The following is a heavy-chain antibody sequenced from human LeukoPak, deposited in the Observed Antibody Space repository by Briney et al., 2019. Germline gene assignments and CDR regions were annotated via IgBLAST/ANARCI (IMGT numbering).Heavy chain of an antibody. J-gene: IGHJ4*02. CDR1: GYTFTGYY. Sequence: ASVKVSYKASGYTFTGYYMHWVRQAPGQGLEWMGWINPNSGGTNYAQKFQGRVTMTRDTSISTAYMELSRLRSDDTAAYYCARGDADSSGYAPGWGQGTLVTVSS. CDR2: INPNSGGT. V-gene: IGHV1-2*02. D-gene: IGHD3-22*01. CDR3: ARGDADSSGYAPG.